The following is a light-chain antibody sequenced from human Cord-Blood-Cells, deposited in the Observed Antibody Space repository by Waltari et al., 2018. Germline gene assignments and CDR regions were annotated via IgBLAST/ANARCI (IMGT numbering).Light chain of an antibody. CDR3: AAWDDSLSGPV. Sequence: QSVLTQPPSASGTPGQRVTISLSGSSSNIGSNYVYWYQQLPGTAPKLLIYRNNQRPSGVPDRFSGSKSGTSASLAISGLRSEDEADYYCAAWDDSLSGPVFGGGTKLTVL. CDR1: SSNIGSNY. CDR2: RNN. V-gene: IGLV1-47*01. J-gene: IGLJ2*01.